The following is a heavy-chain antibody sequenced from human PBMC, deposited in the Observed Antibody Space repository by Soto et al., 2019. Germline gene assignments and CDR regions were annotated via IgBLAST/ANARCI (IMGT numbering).Heavy chain of an antibody. J-gene: IGHJ3*02. Sequence: NPSETLSLTCTVSGGSISSYYWSWIRQPPGKGLEWIGYIYYSGSTNYNPSLKSRVTISVDTSKNQFSLKLSSVTAADTAVYYCARDVRYSSSFYAFDIWGQGTMVTVSS. V-gene: IGHV4-59*01. CDR2: IYYSGST. D-gene: IGHD6-6*01. CDR3: ARDVRYSSSFYAFDI. CDR1: GGSISSYY.